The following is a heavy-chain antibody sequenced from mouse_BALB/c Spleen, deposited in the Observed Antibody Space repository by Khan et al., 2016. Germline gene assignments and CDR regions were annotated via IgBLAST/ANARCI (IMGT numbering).Heavy chain of an antibody. CDR2: ISYSGST. J-gene: IGHJ3*01. CDR3: AILICYYDSRFAY. V-gene: IGHV3-2*02. Sequence: EVQLQESGPGLVKPSQSLSLTCTVTGYSITSDYAWNWIRQFPGNKQEWMGYISYSGSTSYNPSLKSRISITRDTSKNQFFLQLNSVTTEDTATYYCAILICYYDSRFAYWGQGTLFTVAS. D-gene: IGHD1-1*01. CDR1: GYSITSDYA.